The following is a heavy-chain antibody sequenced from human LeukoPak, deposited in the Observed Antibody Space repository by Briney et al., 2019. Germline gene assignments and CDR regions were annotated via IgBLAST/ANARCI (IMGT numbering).Heavy chain of an antibody. CDR1: GFTFDDYA. V-gene: IGHV3-43D*03. J-gene: IGHJ4*02. CDR3: AKERDSSGSTLDY. D-gene: IGHD3-22*01. CDR2: ISWDGGST. Sequence: GGSLRLSCAASGFTFDDYAMHWVRQAPGKGLEWVSLISWDGGSTNYADSVKGRFTISRDNSKKFLYLQTNSLRAEDTALYYRAKERDSSGSTLDYWGQGTLVTVSS.